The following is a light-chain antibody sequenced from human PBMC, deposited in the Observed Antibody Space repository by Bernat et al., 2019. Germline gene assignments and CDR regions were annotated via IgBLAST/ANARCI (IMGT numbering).Light chain of an antibody. V-gene: IGLV2-23*01. Sequence: QSALTQPASVSGSPGQSITISCTGTSSNIGSYNFISWFQQHPGQAPKLIIYEGNKQPSGVSSRFSGSESGNTASLTISGLQVEDESHYFCCSYAGSRRMFGGGTKLTVL. CDR3: CSYAGSRRM. CDR1: SSNIGSYNF. CDR2: EGN. J-gene: IGLJ3*02.